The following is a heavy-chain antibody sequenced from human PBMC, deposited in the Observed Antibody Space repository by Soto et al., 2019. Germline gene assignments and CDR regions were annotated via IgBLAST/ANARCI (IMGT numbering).Heavy chain of an antibody. J-gene: IGHJ4*02. CDR1: GGSFDSGGYY. D-gene: IGHD6-13*01. CDR3: ARDRSRAGYFDY. V-gene: IGHV4-31*03. CDR2: IYYSGST. Sequence: SETLSLTCTLSGGSFDSGGYYWSWIRQHPGKGLEWIGYIYYSGSTYYNPSLKSRVTISLDTSKNQFSLKLSSVTAADTAVYYCARDRSRAGYFDYWGQGALVTVSS.